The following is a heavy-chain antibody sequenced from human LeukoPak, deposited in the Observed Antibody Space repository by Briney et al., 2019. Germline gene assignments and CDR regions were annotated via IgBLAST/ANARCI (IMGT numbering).Heavy chain of an antibody. D-gene: IGHD2-15*01. CDR2: IKQDGSEK. Sequence: PGGSLRLSCAASGFTFSSYWMSWVRQAPGKGLEWVANIKQDGSEKYYVDSVKGRFTISRDNAKNSLYLQMNSLRAEDTAVYYCGREVGAASEAFDIWGKGKMVTVS. J-gene: IGHJ3*02. CDR3: GREVGAASEAFDI. V-gene: IGHV3-7*01. CDR1: GFTFSSYW.